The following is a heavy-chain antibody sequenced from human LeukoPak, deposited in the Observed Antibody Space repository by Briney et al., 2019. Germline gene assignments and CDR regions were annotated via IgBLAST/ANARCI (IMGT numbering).Heavy chain of an antibody. CDR1: GYTFIGYY. V-gene: IGHV1-2*02. D-gene: IGHD6-13*01. CDR2: INPNSGGT. CDR3: AREVYSSRHFDY. Sequence: ASVKVSCKASGYTFIGYYIHWVRQAPGQGLEWMGWINPNSGGTTYAQKFQGRVTMTRDTSISAAYMELSRLTSDDTAVYYCAREVYSSRHFDYWGQGILVTVSS. J-gene: IGHJ4*02.